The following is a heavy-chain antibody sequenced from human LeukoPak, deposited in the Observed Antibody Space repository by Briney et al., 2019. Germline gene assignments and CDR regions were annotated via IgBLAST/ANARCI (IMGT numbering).Heavy chain of an antibody. CDR3: ARAQGGPGPFED. CDR2: IYYSGST. D-gene: IGHD3-10*01. CDR1: GGSISSGDYY. V-gene: IGHV4-30-4*01. Sequence: SETLSLTCTVSGGSISSGDYYWSWIRQPPGKGLEWIGYIYYSGSTYYNPSLKSRVTISVDTSKNQFSLKLSSVTAADTAVYYCARAQGGPGPFEDWGQGTLVTVSS. J-gene: IGHJ4*02.